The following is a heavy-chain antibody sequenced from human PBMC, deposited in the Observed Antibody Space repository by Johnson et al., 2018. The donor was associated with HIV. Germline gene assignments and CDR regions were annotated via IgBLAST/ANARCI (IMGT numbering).Heavy chain of an antibody. CDR1: GFTFSSYD. J-gene: IGHJ3*02. V-gene: IGHV3-13*01. CDR3: EGGGAAAGTWDAFDM. CDR2: IGSAGAT. Sequence: VQLVESGGGLVQPGGSLRLSCAASGFTFSSYDMHWVRQATGKGLEWVSAIGSAGATYYPGSVTGRFTISRDNSKNTLYLQINSLRAEDTAVYYCEGGGAAAGTWDAFDMWGRGTLVTVSS. D-gene: IGHD6-13*01.